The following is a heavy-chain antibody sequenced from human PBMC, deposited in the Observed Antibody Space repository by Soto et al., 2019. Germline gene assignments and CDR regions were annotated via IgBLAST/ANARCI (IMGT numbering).Heavy chain of an antibody. CDR3: ARDPIRDGYNEGRFDS. Sequence: QVQLVQSGAEVKKPGASVKVSCKASGYTFTGYYMHWVRQAPGQGLEWMGWINPNSGGTNYAQKFQGRVTMTRDTSISTAYMELSRLRSDDTAVFYCARDPIRDGYNEGRFDSWGQGTLVTVSS. D-gene: IGHD5-12*01. V-gene: IGHV1-2*02. CDR1: GYTFTGYY. J-gene: IGHJ4*02. CDR2: INPNSGGT.